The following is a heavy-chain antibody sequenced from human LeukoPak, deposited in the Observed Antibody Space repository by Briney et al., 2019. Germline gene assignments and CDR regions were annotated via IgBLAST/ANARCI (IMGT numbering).Heavy chain of an antibody. CDR2: IYWDDDK. J-gene: IGHJ3*02. CDR3: AHRRVTMISGAFDI. D-gene: IGHD3-22*01. CDR1: GFSLSTNGVG. Sequence: GSGPTLVNPTQTLTLTCTFSGFSLSTNGVGVGWIRQPPGKALEWLALIYWDDDKRYRPSLKTRLTITKDTSKNQVVLTMTNMDPVDTGTYYCAHRRVTMISGAFDIWGQGTMVTVSS. V-gene: IGHV2-5*02.